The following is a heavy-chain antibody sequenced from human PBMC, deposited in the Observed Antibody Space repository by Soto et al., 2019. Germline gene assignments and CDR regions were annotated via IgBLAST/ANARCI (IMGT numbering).Heavy chain of an antibody. V-gene: IGHV4-59*08. D-gene: IGHD1-26*01. J-gene: IGHJ3*02. CDR2: IYYSEST. Sequence: QVQLQESGPGLVKPSETLSLTCTFTGGSISSYYWSWIRQPPGKGLEWIGYIYYSESTNYNPSLKSPVTISVDTSKNQFSMKRSSVTAAATAVYYCAGTHGSYSSDDAFDIWGQGTMVTVSS. CDR3: AGTHGSYSSDDAFDI. CDR1: GGSISSYY.